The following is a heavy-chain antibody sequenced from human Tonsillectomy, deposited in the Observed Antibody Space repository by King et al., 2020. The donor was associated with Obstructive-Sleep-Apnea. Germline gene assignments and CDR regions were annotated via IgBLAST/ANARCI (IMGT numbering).Heavy chain of an antibody. J-gene: IGHJ6*02. CDR3: AREDSGRYYEHGMDV. CDR1: GYTFTGYY. V-gene: IGHV1-2*04. Sequence: VQLVESGAEVKKPGASVKVYCKASGYTFTGYYIHWVRQAPGQGLEWMGWINPNSGGTHYAQKFQGWVTMTRDTSISTTYMELSRLKSDDTAVYYCAREDSGRYYEHGMDVWGQGTTVTVSS. D-gene: IGHD1-26*01. CDR2: INPNSGGT.